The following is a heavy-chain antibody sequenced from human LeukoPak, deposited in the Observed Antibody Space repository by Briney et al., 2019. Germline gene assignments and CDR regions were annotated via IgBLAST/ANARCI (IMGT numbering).Heavy chain of an antibody. V-gene: IGHV4-59*01. CDR2: IYYSGST. D-gene: IGHD6-13*01. CDR1: GGSISSYY. J-gene: IGHJ4*02. Sequence: SETLSLTCTVSGGSISSYYWSWIRQPPGKGLEWIGYIYYSGSTNYNPSLKSRVTISVDTSKNQFSLKLSSVTAADTAVYYCAREKEAAAGTGFEKDWGQGTLVTVSS. CDR3: AREKEAAAGTGFEKD.